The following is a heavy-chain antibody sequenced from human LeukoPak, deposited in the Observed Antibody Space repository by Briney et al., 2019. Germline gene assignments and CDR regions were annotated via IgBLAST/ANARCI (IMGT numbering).Heavy chain of an antibody. CDR3: ARYNGDLTGGFDY. CDR1: GYTFTNYY. CDR2: INPAGGST. Sequence: GASVKVSCTASGYTFTNYYIHWVRQAPGQGLEWMGIINPAGGSTGYAQKFQGRVTMTRDTSTSTVYMELSSLRSEDTAVYYCARYNGDLTGGFDYWGQGTLVTVSS. D-gene: IGHD4-17*01. V-gene: IGHV1-46*01. J-gene: IGHJ4*02.